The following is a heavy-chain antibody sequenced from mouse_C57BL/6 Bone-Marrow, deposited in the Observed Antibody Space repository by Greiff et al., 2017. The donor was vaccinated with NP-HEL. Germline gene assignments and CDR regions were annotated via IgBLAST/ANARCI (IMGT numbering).Heavy chain of an antibody. CDR2: IDPNSGGT. Sequence: VQLQQPGAELVKPGASVKLSCKASGYTFTSYWMHWVKQRPGRGLEWIGRIDPNSGGTKYNEKFKCKATLTVDKPSSTAYLPLSSLTSEDSAVYYCARRVGPYGFYFDYWGQGTTLTVSS. CDR1: GYTFTSYW. CDR3: ARRVGPYGFYFDY. V-gene: IGHV1-72*01. D-gene: IGHD2-2*01. J-gene: IGHJ2*01.